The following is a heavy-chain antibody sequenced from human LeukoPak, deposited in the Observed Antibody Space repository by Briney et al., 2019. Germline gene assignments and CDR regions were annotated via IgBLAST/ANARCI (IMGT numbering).Heavy chain of an antibody. J-gene: IGHJ3*02. V-gene: IGHV3-13*01. D-gene: IGHD1-26*01. CDR3: ARGWVSDDAFDI. CDR2: IGTAGDT. CDR1: GFTFGSYD. Sequence: GGSLRLSCAASGFTFGSYDMHWVRQATGKGLEWVSAIGTAGDTYYPGSVKGRFTISRENAKNSLYLQMNSLRAGDTAVYYCARGWVSDDAFDIWGQGTMVTVSS.